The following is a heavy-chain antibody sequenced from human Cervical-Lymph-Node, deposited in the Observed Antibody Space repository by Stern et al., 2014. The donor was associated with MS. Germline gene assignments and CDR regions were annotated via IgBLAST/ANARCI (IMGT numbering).Heavy chain of an antibody. Sequence: QVQLGQSGSELKEPGASVKVSCKASGYTLTNYPMNWVRQAPGQGLEWMGWINTNTGNSTYAQGFTGRIVFLLDTSVSTAYLHISSLKAEDTAVYYCARDFVDTAMITRSDYLDSWGQGTLVTVSS. D-gene: IGHD5-18*01. CDR2: INTNTGNS. V-gene: IGHV7-4-1*02. CDR1: GYTLTNYP. CDR3: ARDFVDTAMITRSDYLDS. J-gene: IGHJ4*02.